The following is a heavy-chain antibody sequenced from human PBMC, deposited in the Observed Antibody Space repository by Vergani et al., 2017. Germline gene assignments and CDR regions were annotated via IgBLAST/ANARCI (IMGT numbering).Heavy chain of an antibody. CDR3: ARTYCGSDCYSNFDY. CDR1: GGTFSSYT. V-gene: IGHV1-69*02. CDR2: IIPILGIA. Sequence: QVQLVQSGAEVKKPGSSVKVSCKASGGTFSSYTISWVRQAPGQGLEWMGRIIPILGIANYAQKLQGRVTITADKSTSTDYMELSSLRSEDTAVYYCARTYCGSDCYSNFDYWGQGTLVTVSS. D-gene: IGHD2-21*02. J-gene: IGHJ4*02.